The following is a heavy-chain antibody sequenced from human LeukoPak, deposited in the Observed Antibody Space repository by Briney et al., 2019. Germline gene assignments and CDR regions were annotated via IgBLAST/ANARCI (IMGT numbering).Heavy chain of an antibody. J-gene: IGHJ4*02. V-gene: IGHV3-30-3*01. D-gene: IGHD6-19*01. CDR2: ISYDGNNK. CDR1: GFIFSNYA. CDR3: VRDPGLGYRSGWYQDYFGY. Sequence: GGSLRLSCAASGFIFSNYAMHWVRQAPGKGLEWVAVISYDGNNKDYADSVKGRFTISRDNSENTQYLQMNNLRADDTAVYYCVRDPGLGYRSGWYQDYFGYWGQGILVTVSS.